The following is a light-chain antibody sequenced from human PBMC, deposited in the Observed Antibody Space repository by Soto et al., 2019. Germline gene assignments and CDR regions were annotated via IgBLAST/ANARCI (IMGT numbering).Light chain of an antibody. CDR2: EVS. Sequence: QSVLTQPASVSGSPGQSIAISCTGTSSDIGSYNYVSWYQQHPGKAPKLIIHEVSNRPSGISDHFSGSKSGNTASLTISGLQADDEADYYCGSHTTYRTRIFGTGTKVTVL. J-gene: IGLJ1*01. CDR3: GSHTTYRTRI. CDR1: SSDIGSYNY. V-gene: IGLV2-14*01.